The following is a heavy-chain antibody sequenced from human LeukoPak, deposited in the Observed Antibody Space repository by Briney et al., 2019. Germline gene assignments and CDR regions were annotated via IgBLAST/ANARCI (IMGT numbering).Heavy chain of an antibody. CDR2: IWYDGSNK. J-gene: IGHJ4*02. CDR1: GFTFSSYG. D-gene: IGHD4-23*01. V-gene: IGHV3-33*01. CDR3: ARGTVATEGFDY. Sequence: GGSLRLSCAASGFTFSSYGMHWVRQAPGKGLEWVAVIWYDGSNKYYADSVKGRFTISRDNSKNTLYLQMNSLRAEDTAVYYCARGTVATEGFDYWGQGTLVTVSS.